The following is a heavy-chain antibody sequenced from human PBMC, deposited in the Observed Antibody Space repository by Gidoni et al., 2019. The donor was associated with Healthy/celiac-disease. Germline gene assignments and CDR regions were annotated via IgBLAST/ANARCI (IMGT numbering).Heavy chain of an antibody. J-gene: IGHJ3*02. CDR1: GGSISSYY. CDR3: ARSEELVIHLDAFDI. Sequence: QLQESGPGLVKPSETLSLTCTVSGGSISSYYWSWIRQPPGKGLEWIGYIYYSGSTNYNPSLKSRVTISVDTSKNQFSLKLSSVTAADTAVYYCARSEELVIHLDAFDIWGQGTMVTVSS. D-gene: IGHD3-16*02. CDR2: IYYSGST. V-gene: IGHV4-59*08.